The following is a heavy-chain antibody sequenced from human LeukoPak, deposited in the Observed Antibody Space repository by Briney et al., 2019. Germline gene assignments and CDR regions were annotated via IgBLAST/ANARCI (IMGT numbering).Heavy chain of an antibody. CDR3: ASCTKYYDYVWGSLHAFDI. J-gene: IGHJ3*02. CDR1: GFTFSGFW. CDR2: IGEDGSGK. V-gene: IGHV3-7*01. D-gene: IGHD3-16*01. Sequence: GGSLRLSCAASGFTFSGFWMNWVRQAPGKGLEWVAKIGEDGSGKYYVDSVKGRFTISRDNGKNSLFLQMNSLRVEDTAVYYCASCTKYYDYVWGSLHAFDIWGQGTMVTVSS.